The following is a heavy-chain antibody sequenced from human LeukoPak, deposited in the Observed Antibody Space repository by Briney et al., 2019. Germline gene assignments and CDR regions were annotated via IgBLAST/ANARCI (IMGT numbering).Heavy chain of an antibody. V-gene: IGHV3-11*01. CDR1: GFGFRDSY. CDR2: ISGSGSDI. D-gene: IGHD2-8*01. CDR3: STDPRLLIY. Sequence: PGGSLRLSCVVSGFGFRDSYMTWIRQTPGQGLEWLAYISGSGSDIYHADSVKGRFTISRDNAKNSLYLQMNSLRPDDTALYYCSTDPRLLIYWGHGTLVTVSS. J-gene: IGHJ4*01.